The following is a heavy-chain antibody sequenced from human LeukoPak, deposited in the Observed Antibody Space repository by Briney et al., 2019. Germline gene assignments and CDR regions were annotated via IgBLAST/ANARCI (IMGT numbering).Heavy chain of an antibody. CDR3: ARRAKTSDYYYYYMDV. CDR2: IIPIFGTA. J-gene: IGHJ6*03. CDR1: GGTFSSYA. V-gene: IGHV1-69*06. Sequence: SVKVSCKASGGTFSSYAISWVRQAPGQGLEWMGGIIPIFGTANYAQKFQGRVTITAVKSTSTAYMELSSLRSEDTAVYYCARRAKTSDYYYYYMDVWGKGTTVTVSS. D-gene: IGHD1/OR15-1a*01.